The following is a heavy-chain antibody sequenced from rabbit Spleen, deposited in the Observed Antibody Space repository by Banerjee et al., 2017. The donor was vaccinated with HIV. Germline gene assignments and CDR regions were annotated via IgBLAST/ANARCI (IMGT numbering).Heavy chain of an antibody. CDR1: GFSFNSGYD. D-gene: IGHD1-1*01. CDR2: AYAGSSGST. Sequence: QSLEESGGGLVKPGASLTLTCTASGFSFNSGYDMCWVRQAPGKGLEWVACAYAGSSGSTYSATWAKGRFTISKTSSTTVTLQMPSLTAADTATYFCARDTSSSFSSYGMDLWGPGTLVPVS. CDR3: ARDTSSSFSSYGMDL. V-gene: IGHV1S40*01. J-gene: IGHJ6*01.